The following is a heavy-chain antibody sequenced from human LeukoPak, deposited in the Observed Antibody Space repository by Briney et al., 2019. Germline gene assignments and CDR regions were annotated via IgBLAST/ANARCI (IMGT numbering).Heavy chain of an antibody. V-gene: IGHV3-23*01. D-gene: IGHD3-22*01. CDR3: AKYYYDSGGRGNDAFDV. J-gene: IGHJ3*01. Sequence: GGSLRLSCATSGFSFGSYAMSWVRQAPGKGLEWVSYISGSGMLTYYADAVRGRFTISRDNSKNTLYLQMSSLRAEDTATFYCAKYYYDSGGRGNDAFDVWGQGTLVTVSS. CDR2: ISGSGMLT. CDR1: GFSFGSYA.